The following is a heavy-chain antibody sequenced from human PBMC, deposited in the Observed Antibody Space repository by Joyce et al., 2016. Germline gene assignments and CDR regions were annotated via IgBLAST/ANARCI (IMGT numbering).Heavy chain of an antibody. CDR1: GASISRGGFS. CDR3: ARDLDYWFDP. Sequence: QLQLQESGSGLVKPSQTLSLTCAVSGASISRGGFSWSWLRQPPGKGLEWIGYIYHTGNTHYTPSLRRRVTISVDRPQNQFSLKLTAVTAADTAVYYCARDLDYWFDPWGQGILVTVS. D-gene: IGHD1-1*01. V-gene: IGHV4-30-2*01. CDR2: IYHTGNT. J-gene: IGHJ5*02.